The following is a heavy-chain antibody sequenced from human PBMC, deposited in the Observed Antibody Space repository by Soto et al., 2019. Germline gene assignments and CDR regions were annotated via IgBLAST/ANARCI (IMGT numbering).Heavy chain of an antibody. J-gene: IGHJ2*01. V-gene: IGHV3-23*01. CDR3: ANRTTGWYFDL. CDR1: GFTFTSYA. Sequence: EVQLLESGGGLVQPGGSLRLSCAASGFTFTSYAMNWVRQAPGKGLEWVSVISGSGGSTYYADSVKGRFTISRDNSKNTLYLQMNSLRAEDTAVYYCANRTTGWYFDLWGRDTLVTVSS. CDR2: ISGSGGST.